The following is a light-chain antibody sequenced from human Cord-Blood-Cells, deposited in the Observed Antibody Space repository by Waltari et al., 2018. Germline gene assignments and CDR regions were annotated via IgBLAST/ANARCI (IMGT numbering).Light chain of an antibody. Sequence: EIVLTQYPATLSLSPGERATLSCRASQSVSSYLDWYQQTPCQAPRLLIYDASNRATGIPARFSGSGSGTDFTLTISSLEPVDFAVYYCQQRSNWLLTFGGGTKVEIK. V-gene: IGKV3-11*01. CDR2: DAS. CDR3: QQRSNWLLT. J-gene: IGKJ4*01. CDR1: QSVSSY.